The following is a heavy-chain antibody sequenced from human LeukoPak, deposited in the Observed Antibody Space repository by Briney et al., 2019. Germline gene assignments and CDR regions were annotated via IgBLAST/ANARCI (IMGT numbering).Heavy chain of an antibody. CDR2: IYYSGST. CDR3: ARGLN. J-gene: IGHJ4*02. Sequence: SETLSLTRSVSGDSLSGSVYYWGWIRQPPGKGLEWIGSIYYSGSTYYNPSLKSRVTISVDTSKNQFSLKLSSVTAADTALYYCARGLNWGQGTLVTVSS. V-gene: IGHV4-39*01. CDR1: GDSLSGSVYY.